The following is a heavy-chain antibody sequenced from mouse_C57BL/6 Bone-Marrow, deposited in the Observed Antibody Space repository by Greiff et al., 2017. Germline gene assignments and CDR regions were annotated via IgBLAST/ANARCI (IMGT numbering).Heavy chain of an antibody. CDR3: ASDRRGLRFAY. CDR1: GFSLTSYG. J-gene: IGHJ3*01. V-gene: IGHV2-6*01. Sequence: VMLVESGPGLVAPSQSLSITCTVSGFSLTSYGVDWVRQSPGTGLEWLGVIWGVGSTNYNSALKSRLSISKDNSKSQVFLKMNSLQTDDTAMYYCASDRRGLRFAYWGQGTLVTVSA. CDR2: IWGVGST. D-gene: IGHD2-4*01.